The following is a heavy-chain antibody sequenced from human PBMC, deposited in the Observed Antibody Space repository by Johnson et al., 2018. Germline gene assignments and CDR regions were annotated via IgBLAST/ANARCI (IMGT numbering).Heavy chain of an antibody. CDR1: GYTFTRYY. D-gene: IGHD2/OR15-2a*01. J-gene: IGHJ3*02. CDR2: INPGGGTT. V-gene: IGHV1-46*01. CDR3: ARGENSFDI. Sequence: QVQLVQSGAEVKKPGASXKVSCKASGYTFTRYYIHWVRQAPGQGLEWMGIINPGGGTTTSAQKFQGRVTMTRDTSTRRVNMELSSLSSEGTAVYYCARGENSFDIWGQGTMVTVSS.